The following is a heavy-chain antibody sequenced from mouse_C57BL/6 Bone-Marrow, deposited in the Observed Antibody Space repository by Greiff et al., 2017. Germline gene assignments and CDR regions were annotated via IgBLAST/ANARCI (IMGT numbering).Heavy chain of an antibody. Sequence: EVKLQESGPELVKPGASVKISCKASGYSFTGYYMNWVKQSPEKSLEWIGEINPSTGGTTYNQKFKAKATLTVDKSSSTAYMQLKSLTSEDSAVYYCARRHYYGSSCLAYWGQGTLVTVSA. V-gene: IGHV1-42*01. D-gene: IGHD1-1*01. CDR3: ARRHYYGSSCLAY. CDR1: GYSFTGYY. CDR2: INPSTGGT. J-gene: IGHJ3*01.